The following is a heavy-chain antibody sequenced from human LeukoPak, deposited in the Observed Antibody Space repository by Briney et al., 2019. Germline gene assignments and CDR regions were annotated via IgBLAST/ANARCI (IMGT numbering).Heavy chain of an antibody. D-gene: IGHD2-2*01. V-gene: IGHV3-7*01. CDR3: ARWGYCSSTSCLDY. J-gene: IGHJ4*02. CDR1: GFTFSSYW. Sequence: GGSLRLSCAASGFTFSSYWMSWVRQAPGKGLEWVANIKQDGSEKYYVDSVKGRFTISRDNSKNTLYLQMNSLRAEDTAVYYCARWGYCSSTSCLDYWGQGTLVTVSS. CDR2: IKQDGSEK.